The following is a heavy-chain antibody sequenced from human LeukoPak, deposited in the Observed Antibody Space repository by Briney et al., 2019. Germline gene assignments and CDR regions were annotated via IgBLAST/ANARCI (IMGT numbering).Heavy chain of an antibody. V-gene: IGHV3-23*01. Sequence: GGSLRLSCAASGLTFSSYAMSWVRQAPGKGLEWVSAITGSGGSTYYADSVKGRFTISRDNSKNTLYLQMNSLRAEDTAVYYCARAMWFLGYYYYMDVWGKGTTVTISS. CDR3: ARAMWFLGYYYYMDV. CDR2: ITGSGGST. CDR1: GLTFSSYA. J-gene: IGHJ6*03. D-gene: IGHD2-21*01.